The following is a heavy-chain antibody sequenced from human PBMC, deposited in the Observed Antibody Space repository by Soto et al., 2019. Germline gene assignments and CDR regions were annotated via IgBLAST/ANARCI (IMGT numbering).Heavy chain of an antibody. V-gene: IGHV3-33*01. Sequence: QVQLVESGGGVVQPGRSLRLSCAASGFTFSSYGMHWVRQAPGKGLEWVAVIWYDGSNKYYADSVKGRFTISRDNSKNTLYLQMNSLRAEDTAVYYCARESYSSSWYGPYYYYGMDVWGQGTTVTVSS. CDR1: GFTFSSYG. J-gene: IGHJ6*02. CDR2: IWYDGSNK. D-gene: IGHD6-13*01. CDR3: ARESYSSSWYGPYYYYGMDV.